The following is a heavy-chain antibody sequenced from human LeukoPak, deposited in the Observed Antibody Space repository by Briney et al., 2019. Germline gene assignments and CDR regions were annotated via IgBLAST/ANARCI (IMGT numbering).Heavy chain of an antibody. V-gene: IGHV1-24*01. CDR3: ATGLSMRPKYYYDSSGYYYY. Sequence: GASVKVSCKVSGYTLTELSMHWVRQAPGKGLEWMGGFDAEDGETIYAQKFQGRVTMTEDTSTDTAYMELSRLRSEDTAVYYCATGLSMRPKYYYDSSGYYYYWGQGTLVTLST. J-gene: IGHJ4*02. CDR1: GYTLTELS. D-gene: IGHD3-22*01. CDR2: FDAEDGET.